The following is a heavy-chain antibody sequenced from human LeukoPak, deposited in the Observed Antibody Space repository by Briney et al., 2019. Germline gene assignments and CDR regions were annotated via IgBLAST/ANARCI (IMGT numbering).Heavy chain of an antibody. CDR3: AKDPRVTDIVVVPAAVFDY. CDR1: EFSFSSYA. J-gene: IGHJ4*02. Sequence: PGWSLRLSCAASEFSFSSYAMSWVRQAPGKGLDWVSAISGSGGSTYYADSVKGRLTISCDNSKNTLYLQMNSLRAEDTAVYYCAKDPRVTDIVVVPAAVFDYWCQETVVTVAS. D-gene: IGHD2-2*01. V-gene: IGHV3-23*01. CDR2: ISGSGGST.